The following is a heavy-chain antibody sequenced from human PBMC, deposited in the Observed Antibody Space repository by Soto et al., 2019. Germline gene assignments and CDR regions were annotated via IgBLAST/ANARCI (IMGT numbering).Heavy chain of an antibody. CDR3: ARALWGPAGHINWFDP. V-gene: IGHV4-61*08. D-gene: IGHD2-2*01. J-gene: IGHJ5*02. CDR2: ISYSGTT. Sequence: PSETLSLTCTVSGGSISSGGYYWSWIRQPPGKRLEWIAYISYSGTTNYNPSLKSRVTISLDTSNNQLSLKMTSVTAADTAVYYCARALWGPAGHINWFDPWGQGTLVTVSS. CDR1: GGSISSGGYY.